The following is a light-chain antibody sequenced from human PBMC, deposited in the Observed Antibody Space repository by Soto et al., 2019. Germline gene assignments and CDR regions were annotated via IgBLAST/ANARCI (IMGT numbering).Light chain of an antibody. Sequence: ELVMTQSPAPLSVSPGERATLSCRASQSVSSTLAWYQQKPGQAPRLLIYGASTRATGIPARFSGSGSGTEFTLTISSLQSEDFAVYYCQQYNNWPPWTFGQGTKVEIK. CDR3: QQYNNWPPWT. CDR2: GAS. V-gene: IGKV3-15*01. J-gene: IGKJ1*01. CDR1: QSVSST.